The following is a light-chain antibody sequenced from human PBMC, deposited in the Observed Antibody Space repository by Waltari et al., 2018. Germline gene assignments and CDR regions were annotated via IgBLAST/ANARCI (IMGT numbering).Light chain of an antibody. Sequence: SYELTQPSSVSVSPGQTARITCSGDNLPKNFARWFQQKPGQAPLLVIYNDSERPSGIPERFSGSSSGTTVTLTISGAQIEDEADYFCYSTANNSPVVFGGGTRLTVL. CDR3: YSTANNSPVV. J-gene: IGLJ2*01. CDR2: NDS. V-gene: IGLV3-27*01. CDR1: NLPKNF.